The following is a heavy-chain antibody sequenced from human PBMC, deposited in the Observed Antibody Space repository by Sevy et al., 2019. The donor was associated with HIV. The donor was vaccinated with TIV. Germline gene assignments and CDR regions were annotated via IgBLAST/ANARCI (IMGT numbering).Heavy chain of an antibody. CDR3: ARLRFLEWLSDRLDAFDI. CDR2: ICSSGSYI. V-gene: IGHV3-21*01. CDR1: GFTFSSYS. J-gene: IGHJ3*02. Sequence: GGSLRLSCAASGFTFSSYSMNWVRQAPGKGLEWVSSICSSGSYIYYADSVKGRFTISRDNAKNSLYLQMNSLRAEDTAVYYCARLRFLEWLSDRLDAFDIWGQGTMVTVSS. D-gene: IGHD3-3*01.